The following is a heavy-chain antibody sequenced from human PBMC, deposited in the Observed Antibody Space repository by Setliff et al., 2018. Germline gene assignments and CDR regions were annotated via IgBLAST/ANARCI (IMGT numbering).Heavy chain of an antibody. CDR2: IYHKGRT. Sequence: ETLSLTCDVSGASISSGHYWGWIRQPPGKGLEWIATIYHKGRTYFNPSLQSRVTMSLDRSKNQFSLRLTSETASDTAVYYCASPRRDDLDSPFDPFDIWGHGTRVTVSS. CDR3: ASPRRDDLDSPFDPFDI. J-gene: IGHJ3*02. D-gene: IGHD3-3*01. CDR1: GASISSGHY. V-gene: IGHV4-38-2*01.